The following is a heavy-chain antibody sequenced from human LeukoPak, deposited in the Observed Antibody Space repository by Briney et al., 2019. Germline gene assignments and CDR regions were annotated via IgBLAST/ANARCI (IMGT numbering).Heavy chain of an antibody. CDR3: ARPYGSGSYFDY. J-gene: IGHJ4*02. V-gene: IGHV4-39*01. CDR2: IYYSGST. CDR1: GGSISSSSYY. D-gene: IGHD3-10*01. Sequence: PSETLSLTCTVSGGSISSSSYYWGWIRQPPGKGLEWIGSIYYSGSTYYNPSLKSRVTISADTSKNQFSLKLSSVTAADTAVYYCARPYGSGSYFDYWGQGTLVTVSS.